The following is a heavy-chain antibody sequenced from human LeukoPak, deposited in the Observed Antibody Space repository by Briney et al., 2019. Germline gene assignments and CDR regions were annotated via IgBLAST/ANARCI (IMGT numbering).Heavy chain of an antibody. CDR3: AKDTHPYSSNFDY. J-gene: IGHJ4*02. Sequence: GGSLRLSCAASGFTFNSYAMSWVRQAPGKGLEWVSAISGSGGSTYYADSVKGRFTISRDNSKNTLYLQMNSLRAEDTAVYYCAKDTHPYSSNFDYWGQGTLVTVSS. V-gene: IGHV3-23*01. CDR1: GFTFNSYA. CDR2: ISGSGGST. D-gene: IGHD6-13*01.